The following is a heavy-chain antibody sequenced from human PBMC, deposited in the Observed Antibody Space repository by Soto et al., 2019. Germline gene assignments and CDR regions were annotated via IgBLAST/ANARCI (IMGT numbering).Heavy chain of an antibody. J-gene: IGHJ4*02. CDR3: AREGINNYNEYYFDS. D-gene: IGHD4-4*01. CDR2: ISGSGNYT. V-gene: IGHV3-21*01. Sequence: GSLRLSCAASGFTFSSYSMNWVRQAPGKGLEWVSSISGSGNYTHYADFLRGRFTISRDNAKTSLYLQMNSLRAEDTAVYYCAREGINNYNEYYFDSWGQGIVVTVSS. CDR1: GFTFSSYS.